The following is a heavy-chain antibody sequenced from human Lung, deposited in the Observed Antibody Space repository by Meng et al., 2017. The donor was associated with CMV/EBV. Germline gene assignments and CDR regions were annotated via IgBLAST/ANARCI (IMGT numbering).Heavy chain of an antibody. CDR3: ATRRSGGSVPGWAWGMDV. D-gene: IGHD2-2*01. CDR1: GFTGSANY. J-gene: IGHJ6*02. V-gene: IGHV3-53*01. CDR2: INSGGWT. Sequence: GEXXKISCVASGFTGSANYMSWVRQAPGKGLEWVSVINSGGWTYYADSVKGRFTISRDNSKNTVYLQLNSLRAEDTAMYYCATRRSGGSVPGWAWGMDVWGQGTXVTVSS.